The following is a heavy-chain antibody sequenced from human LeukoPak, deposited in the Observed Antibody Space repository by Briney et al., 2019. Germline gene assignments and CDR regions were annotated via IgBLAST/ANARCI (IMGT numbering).Heavy chain of an antibody. D-gene: IGHD1-14*01. Sequence: GGSLRLSCAASGFIFSNYVMSWVRQAPGKGLEWVANIKQDGSETYYVDSVKGRFTISRDNAKNSLYLQMNSLRAEDTAVYYCASDPHHASRMDVWGQGTTVTVSS. V-gene: IGHV3-7*01. J-gene: IGHJ6*02. CDR1: GFIFSNYV. CDR3: ASDPHHASRMDV. CDR2: IKQDGSET.